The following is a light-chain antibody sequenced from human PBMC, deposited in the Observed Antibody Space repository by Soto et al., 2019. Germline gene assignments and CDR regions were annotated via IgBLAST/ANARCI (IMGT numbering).Light chain of an antibody. CDR3: CSYTSDLTPYV. CDR1: SSDIGAHDD. V-gene: IGLV2-14*03. Sequence: QSALTQPASVSGSPGQSITISCTGTSSDIGAHDDVSWYQQHPGKVPKLLIYGVTDRPSGISNRFSGSKSGNVASLTISGLQAEDEADYYCCSYTSDLTPYVFGTGTKV. CDR2: GVT. J-gene: IGLJ1*01.